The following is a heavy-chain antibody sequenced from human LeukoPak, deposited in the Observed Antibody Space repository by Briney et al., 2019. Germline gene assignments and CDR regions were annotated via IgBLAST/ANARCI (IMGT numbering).Heavy chain of an antibody. V-gene: IGHV1-69*05. D-gene: IGHD3-22*01. CDR1: RGTFSSYG. CDR3: ARGELGDSSGFSFFDY. CDR2: VIAIFGRV. Sequence: SVKVSCKATRGTFSSYGISWVRQAPGQGLEWMGGVIAIFGRVKYGQKFQGRATITTDESTSTAYMELSSLTSEDTGVYYCARGELGDSSGFSFFDYWGQGTLVTVSS. J-gene: IGHJ4*02.